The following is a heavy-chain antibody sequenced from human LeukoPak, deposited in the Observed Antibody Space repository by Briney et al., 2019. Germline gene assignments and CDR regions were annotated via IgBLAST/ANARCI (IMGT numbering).Heavy chain of an antibody. CDR1: GYTYTSYG. CDR2: ISAYNGST. Sequence: ASVKVCCEASGYTYTSYGISWVRQAPGQGREWMGWISAYNGSTNYAQKLQGRVTMTTDTSTSTAYMELRSLRSDDTAVYYCARDGDIAAAGTDYWGQGTLVTVSS. J-gene: IGHJ4*02. CDR3: ARDGDIAAAGTDY. V-gene: IGHV1-18*01. D-gene: IGHD6-13*01.